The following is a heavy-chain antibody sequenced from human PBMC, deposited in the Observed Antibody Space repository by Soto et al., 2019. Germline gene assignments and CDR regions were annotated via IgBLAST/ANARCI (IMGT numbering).Heavy chain of an antibody. CDR1: GFIFGGYW. CDR3: AKVGGGSYLNRDHYFDY. V-gene: IGHV3-30*18. CDR2: ISYDGSNK. J-gene: IGHJ4*02. Sequence: GGSLRLSCAASGFIFGGYWMSWIRQAPGKGLEWVAVISYDGSNKYYADSVKGRFTISRDNSKNTLYLQMNSLRAEDTAVYYCAKVGGGSYLNRDHYFDYWGQGTLVTVSS. D-gene: IGHD1-26*01.